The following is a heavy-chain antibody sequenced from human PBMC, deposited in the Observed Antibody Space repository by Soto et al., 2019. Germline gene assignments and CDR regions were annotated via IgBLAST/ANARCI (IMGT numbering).Heavy chain of an antibody. CDR2: INQSGSI. CDR3: ARGWGRIFDY. V-gene: IGHV4-34*01. D-gene: IGHD7-27*01. CDR1: GGLISGYY. J-gene: IGHJ4*02. Sequence: QVQLQQWGAGLLKPSETLSLTCAVYGGLISGYYWNWIRQPPGKGLEWIGEINQSGSINYNPSLKSRVTISVYTSKNQFSLNLSSVTAADTAVYYCARGWGRIFDYWGQGSLVTVSS.